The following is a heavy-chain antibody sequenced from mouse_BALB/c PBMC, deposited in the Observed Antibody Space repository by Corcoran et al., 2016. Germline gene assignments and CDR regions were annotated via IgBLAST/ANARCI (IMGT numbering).Heavy chain of an antibody. D-gene: IGHD2-5*01. CDR3: ASGYSNYVAMDY. V-gene: IGHV1-22*01. CDR1: GYTFTEYT. J-gene: IGHJ4*01. Sequence: EVQLQQSGPELVKPGASVKISCKTSGYTFTEYTMHWVKQSHGKSLEWIGGINPNNGGNSDNPKFKGKATLTVNKSSSTAYMELRSLTSEYSAVYYCASGYSNYVAMDYWGQGTAVTVSS. CDR2: INPNNGGN.